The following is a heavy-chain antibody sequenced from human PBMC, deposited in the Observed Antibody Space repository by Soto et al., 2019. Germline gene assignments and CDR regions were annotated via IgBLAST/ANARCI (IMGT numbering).Heavy chain of an antibody. CDR1: GFICSGSA. J-gene: IGHJ6*02. V-gene: IGHV3-73*02. CDR2: IRSRANNFAT. CDR3: ARGQGAAIGDYYYHGMDV. Sequence: EVQLVESGGGLVQPGGSLKLSCAASGFICSGSAIHWVRQASGKGLEWVGRIRSRANNFATSSAASVKGRFTFSRDDSKNTAYLQMNTLKPEDTAVYYCARGQGAAIGDYYYHGMDVWGQGTTVTVSS. D-gene: IGHD2-2*02.